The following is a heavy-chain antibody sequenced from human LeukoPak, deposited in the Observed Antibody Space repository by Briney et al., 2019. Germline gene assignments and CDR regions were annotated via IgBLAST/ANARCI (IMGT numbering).Heavy chain of an antibody. CDR3: AKGRDRWCFDY. V-gene: IGHV3-33*06. Sequence: GGSLRLSCAASGFTFSSYGMHWVRQAPGKGLEWVAVIWYDGSNKYYADSVKGRSTISRDNSKNTLYLQMNSLRAEDTAVYYCAKGRDRWCFDYWGQGTLVTVSS. CDR2: IWYDGSNK. D-gene: IGHD2-21*01. CDR1: GFTFSSYG. J-gene: IGHJ4*02.